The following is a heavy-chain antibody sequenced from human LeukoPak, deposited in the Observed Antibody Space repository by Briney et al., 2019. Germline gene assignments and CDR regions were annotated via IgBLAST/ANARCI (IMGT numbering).Heavy chain of an antibody. D-gene: IGHD6-13*01. CDR3: ARISPIAAAGTPYFDS. Sequence: PSETLSLTCAVSGGSFSGYYWSWIRQPPGKGLEWIGEINHSGSPNYNPSLKSRLTISEDMSTRQVSLKLSSVTAADTVVYYCARISPIAAAGTPYFDSWGQGTLVTVSS. CDR1: GGSFSGYY. V-gene: IGHV4-34*01. CDR2: INHSGSP. J-gene: IGHJ4*02.